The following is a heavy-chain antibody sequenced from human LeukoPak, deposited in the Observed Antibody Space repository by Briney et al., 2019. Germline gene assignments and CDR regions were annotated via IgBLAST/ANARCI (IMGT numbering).Heavy chain of an antibody. CDR3: ARGGGLDV. CDR2: IDHNGNVN. J-gene: IGHJ6*02. CDR1: KFAFSSYA. D-gene: IGHD3-16*01. Sequence: GGSLRLSCAASKFAFSSYAMNRARQAPGKGLEWVASIDHNGNVNYYVDSVKGRFTISRDNAKNSLYLQMSNLRAEDTAVYFCARGGGLDVWGQGATVTVSS. V-gene: IGHV3-7*03.